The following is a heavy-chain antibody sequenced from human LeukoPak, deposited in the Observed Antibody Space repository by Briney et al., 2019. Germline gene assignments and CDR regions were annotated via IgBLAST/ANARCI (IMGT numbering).Heavy chain of an antibody. V-gene: IGHV4-59*08. J-gene: IGHJ4*02. CDR1: GGSISSYY. CDR2: IYYIGSP. CDR3: ASRRVVDTAMDY. D-gene: IGHD5-18*01. Sequence: SETLSLTCNVSGGSISSYYWSWIRQPPGKGLEWIGYIYYIGSPNYNPSLKSRVTISIDTSKNQFSLKLSSVTAADTAIYYCASRRVVDTAMDYWGQGTLVTVSS.